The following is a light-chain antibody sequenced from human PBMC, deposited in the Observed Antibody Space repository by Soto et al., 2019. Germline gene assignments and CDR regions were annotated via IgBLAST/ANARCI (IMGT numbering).Light chain of an antibody. CDR1: QSISTL. Sequence: DIQMTQSPSTLSASVGDRVTITCRASQSISTLLAWYQQRPGKAPNLLIYKASSLESGVPSRVSDSGSGTEFTLTISSLQPDDFATYFCQQYSTYPWTFGQGTKVEVK. CDR2: KAS. CDR3: QQYSTYPWT. V-gene: IGKV1-5*03. J-gene: IGKJ1*01.